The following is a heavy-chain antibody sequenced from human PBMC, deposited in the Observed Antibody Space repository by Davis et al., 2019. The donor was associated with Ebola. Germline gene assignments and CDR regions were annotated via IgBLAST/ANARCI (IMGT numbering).Heavy chain of an antibody. Sequence: GESLKISCAASGFTFSSYAMSWVRQAPGKGLEWVSAISGSGGSTYDAESVKGRFTTSGDNSKNTLYLQMNSLRTEDTAVYYCAKGLGVTICGVNGMDVWGQGTTVTVSS. CDR2: ISGSGGST. CDR1: GFTFSSYA. D-gene: IGHD3-3*01. CDR3: AKGLGVTICGVNGMDV. J-gene: IGHJ6*02. V-gene: IGHV3-23*01.